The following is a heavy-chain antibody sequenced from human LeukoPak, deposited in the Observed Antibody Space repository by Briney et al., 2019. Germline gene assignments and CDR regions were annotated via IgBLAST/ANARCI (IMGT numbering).Heavy chain of an antibody. D-gene: IGHD6-13*01. Sequence: TETLSLTCTVSGGSINNYYWSWIRQPPGKGLEWIGYIYYSGGDMNYNPSLKSRLTISVDTSKNQISLMLTSMTAADTAVYYCARQPAATAAFDIWAQGTMVTVSS. J-gene: IGHJ3*02. CDR1: GGSINNYY. CDR3: ARQPAATAAFDI. CDR2: IYYSGGDM. V-gene: IGHV4-59*08.